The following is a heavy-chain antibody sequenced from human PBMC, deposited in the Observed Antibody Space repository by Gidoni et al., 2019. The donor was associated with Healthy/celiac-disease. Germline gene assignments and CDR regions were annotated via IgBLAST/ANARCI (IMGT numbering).Heavy chain of an antibody. V-gene: IGHV3-23*01. CDR1: GFNFRSYA. Sequence: EVQLLESGGGLVQPGGSLRLSCAASGFNFRSYAMSWVRQAPGTGLEWVSAISGSGGSTYYADPVKGRFTISRDNSKNTLYLQMNSLRAEDTAVYYCAKIANPYYYDSSGYYPDAFDIWGQGTMVTVSS. CDR3: AKIANPYYYDSSGYYPDAFDI. D-gene: IGHD3-22*01. CDR2: ISGSGGST. J-gene: IGHJ3*02.